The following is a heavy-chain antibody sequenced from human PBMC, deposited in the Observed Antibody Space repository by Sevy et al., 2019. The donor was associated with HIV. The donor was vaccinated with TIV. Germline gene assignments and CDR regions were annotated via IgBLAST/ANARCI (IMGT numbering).Heavy chain of an antibody. CDR3: AKPTDIYDSSGPLHV. V-gene: IGHV3-7*03. CDR2: IKQDGSEK. Sequence: GGSLRLSCAASGFTFSSYWMSWVRQAPGKGLEWVANIKQDGSEKYYVDSVKGRFTISRDNAKNSLYLQMNSLRAEDTALYYLAKPTDIYDSSGPLHVWSKGTTVTVSS. CDR1: GFTFSSYW. J-gene: IGHJ6*04. D-gene: IGHD3-22*01.